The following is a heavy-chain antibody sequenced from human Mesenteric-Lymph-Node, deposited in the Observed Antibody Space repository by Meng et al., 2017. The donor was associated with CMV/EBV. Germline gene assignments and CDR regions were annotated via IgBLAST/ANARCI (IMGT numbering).Heavy chain of an antibody. CDR1: GGSISSSSYY. V-gene: IGHV4-39*07. J-gene: IGHJ5*02. CDR3: ARDLGLGFWSGFDP. CDR2: IYYSGST. Sequence: GSLRLSCTVSGGSISSSSYYWGWIRQPPGKGLEWIGSIYYSGSTYYNPSLKSRVTISVDTSKNQFSLKLSSVTAADTAVYYCARDLGLGFWSGFDPWGQGTLVTVSS. D-gene: IGHD3-3*01.